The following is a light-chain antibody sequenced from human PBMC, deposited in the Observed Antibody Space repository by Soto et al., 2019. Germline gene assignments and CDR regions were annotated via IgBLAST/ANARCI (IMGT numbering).Light chain of an antibody. V-gene: IGLV7-43*01. CDR1: TGAVTSGNY. J-gene: IGLJ3*02. CDR3: LLYYGGAQLV. CDR2: TTN. Sequence: QTVVTQEPSLTVSPGGTGTLTCASSTGAVTSGNYPSWFQQRPGQAPRTLIYTTNSKHSWTPARFSGSLLGDKAALTLSGVQSEDEADYYCLLYYGGAQLVFGGGTKVTVL.